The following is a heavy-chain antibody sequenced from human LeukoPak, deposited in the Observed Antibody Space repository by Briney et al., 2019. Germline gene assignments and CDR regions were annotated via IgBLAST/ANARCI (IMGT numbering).Heavy chain of an antibody. J-gene: IGHJ4*02. CDR3: ATVFYGDYYFDY. CDR2: FDPEDGET. Sequence: ASVKVSCKVSGYTLTELSMHWVRQAPGKGLEWMGGFDPEDGETIYAQKFQGRVTMTEDTSTDTAYMELSSLRSEDTAVYYCATVFYGDYYFDYWGQGTLVTVPS. CDR1: GYTLTELS. V-gene: IGHV1-24*01. D-gene: IGHD4-17*01.